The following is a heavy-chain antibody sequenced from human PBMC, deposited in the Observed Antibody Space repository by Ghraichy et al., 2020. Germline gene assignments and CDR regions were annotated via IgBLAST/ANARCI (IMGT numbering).Heavy chain of an antibody. CDR3: ARARGIQLWPIYGMDV. CDR1: GFTFDTYE. D-gene: IGHD5-18*01. Sequence: SLNISCAASGFTFDTYEMKWVRQAPGKGLEWISYISSSGNTIYYADSVKGRFTISRDNAKNSLFLQMNSLRVEDTAVYYCARARGIQLWPIYGMDVWGQGTTVTVSS. CDR2: ISSSGNTI. V-gene: IGHV3-48*03. J-gene: IGHJ6*02.